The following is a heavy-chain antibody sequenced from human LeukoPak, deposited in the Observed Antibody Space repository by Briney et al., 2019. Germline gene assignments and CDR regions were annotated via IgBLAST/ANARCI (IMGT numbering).Heavy chain of an antibody. D-gene: IGHD6-13*01. J-gene: IGHJ4*02. CDR1: GFTVSSNY. CDR2: IYSGGST. V-gene: IGHV3-66*01. Sequence: PGGSLRLSCAASGFTVSSNYMSWVRQAPGKGLEWVSLIYSGGSTYYADSVKGRFTISRDNSKNALYLQMNSLRAEDTAVYYCARESLKLVPYDYWGQGTLVTVSS. CDR3: ARESLKLVPYDY.